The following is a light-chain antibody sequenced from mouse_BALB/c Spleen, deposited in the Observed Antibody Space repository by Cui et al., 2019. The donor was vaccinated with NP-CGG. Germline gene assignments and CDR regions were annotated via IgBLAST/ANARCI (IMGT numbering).Light chain of an antibody. Sequence: QAVVTQESALTTSPGETVTLTCRSSTGAVTTSNYANWVQEKPDHLFNGLIGGTNNRAPGVPARFSGSLIGDKAALTITGAQTEDEAIYFCARWYSNHWVFGGGTKLTVL. CDR3: ARWYSNHWV. CDR2: GTN. CDR1: TGAVTTSNY. V-gene: IGLV1*01. J-gene: IGLJ1*01.